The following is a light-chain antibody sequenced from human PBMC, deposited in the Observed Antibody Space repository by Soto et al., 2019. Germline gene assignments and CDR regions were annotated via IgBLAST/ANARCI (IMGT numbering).Light chain of an antibody. CDR2: GAS. V-gene: IGKV3-20*01. J-gene: IGKJ3*01. Sequence: EVVLTQSPDTLSLSPGERATLSCRASQSISSDYLVWYQQKPGQAPRLLIYGASSRATGIPDRFSGSGSGTDFTLTINRLEPEDVAVYYCQHYGNSTPSVTFGHGTKVDIK. CDR1: QSISSDY. CDR3: QHYGNSTPSVT.